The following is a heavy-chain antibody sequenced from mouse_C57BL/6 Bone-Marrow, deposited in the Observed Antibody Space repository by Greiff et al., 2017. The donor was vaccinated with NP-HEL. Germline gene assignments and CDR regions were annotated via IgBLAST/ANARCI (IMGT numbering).Heavy chain of an antibody. V-gene: IGHV5-4*01. D-gene: IGHD2-2*01. CDR3: ARDYYGYSWFAY. J-gene: IGHJ3*01. CDR1: GFTFSSYA. CDR2: ISDGGSYT. Sequence: EVKLVESGGGLVKPGGSLKLSCAASGFTFSSYAMSWVRQTPEKRLEWVATISDGGSYTYYPDNVKGRFTISRDNAKNNLYLQMSHLKSEDTAMYYCARDYYGYSWFAYWGQGTLVTVSA.